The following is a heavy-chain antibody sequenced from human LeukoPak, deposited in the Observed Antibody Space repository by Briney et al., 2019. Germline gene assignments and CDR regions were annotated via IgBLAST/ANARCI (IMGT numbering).Heavy chain of an antibody. CDR1: GGSISSYYW. CDR3: ARMYYYDSSGYYYNFDY. J-gene: IGHJ4*02. D-gene: IGHD3-22*01. CDR2: IDWDDDK. Sequence: TLSLTCTVSGGSISSYYWSWIRQPPGKALEWLARIDWDDDKYYSTSLKTRLTISKDTSKNQVVLTMTNMDPVDTATYYCARMYYYDSSGYYYNFDYWGQGTLVTVSS. V-gene: IGHV2-70*11.